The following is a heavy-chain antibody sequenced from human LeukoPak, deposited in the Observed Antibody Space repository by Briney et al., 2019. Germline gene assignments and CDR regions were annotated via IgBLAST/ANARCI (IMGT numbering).Heavy chain of an antibody. V-gene: IGHV1-2*02. D-gene: IGHD2-2*02. CDR2: INPNSGGT. CDR1: GYTFTGYY. J-gene: IGHJ6*03. Sequence: ASVKVSCKASGYTFTGYYMHWVRQAPGQGLEWMGWINPNSGGTNYAQKFQGRVTKTRDTSISTAYMELSRLRSDDTAVYYCARDPGGYCSSTSCYTPAYYYYYYMDVWGKGTTVTVSS. CDR3: ARDPGGYCSSTSCYTPAYYYYYYMDV.